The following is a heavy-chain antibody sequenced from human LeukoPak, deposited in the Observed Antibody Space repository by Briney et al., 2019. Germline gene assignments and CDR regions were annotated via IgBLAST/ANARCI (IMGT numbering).Heavy chain of an antibody. J-gene: IGHJ4*02. D-gene: IGHD1-7*01. CDR1: GFTFSSYS. CDR2: ISSSSSYI. CDR3: AARITGTTYFDY. V-gene: IGHV3-21*01. Sequence: GGSLRLSCAASGFTFSSYSMNWVRQAPGKGLEWVSSISSSSSYIYYADSVKGRFTISRDNAKNSLYLQMNSLRAEDTAVYYCAARITGTTYFDYWGQGTLVTVSS.